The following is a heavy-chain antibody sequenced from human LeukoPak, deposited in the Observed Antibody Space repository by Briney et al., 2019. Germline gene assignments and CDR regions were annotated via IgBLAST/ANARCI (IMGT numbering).Heavy chain of an antibody. V-gene: IGHV3-23*01. CDR2: ISGSDNT. CDR3: AKGVRFLDWWILDY. Sequence: GGPLRLSCAASGFTFSYYAMSWVRQAPGRGLEWVSGISGSDNTYYADSVKGRFTISRDNSKNTLYLQMNSLRAEDTAIYYCAKGVRFLDWWILDYWGQGSLVTVSS. D-gene: IGHD3-9*01. J-gene: IGHJ4*02. CDR1: GFTFSYYA.